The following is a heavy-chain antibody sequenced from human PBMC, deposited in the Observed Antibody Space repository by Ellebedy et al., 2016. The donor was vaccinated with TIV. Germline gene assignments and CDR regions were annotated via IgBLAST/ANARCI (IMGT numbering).Heavy chain of an antibody. CDR2: IRSKANSYAT. D-gene: IGHD7-27*01. J-gene: IGHJ6*02. CDR1: GFTLSSSD. V-gene: IGHV3-73*01. CDR3: TSGDGVDV. Sequence: PGGSLRLSCAASGFTLSSSDMHWVRQASGKGLEWVGRIRSKANSYATASAASVKGRFTISRDESKNTAYLQMNSLKTEDTAVYYCTSGDGVDVWGQGTTVTVSS.